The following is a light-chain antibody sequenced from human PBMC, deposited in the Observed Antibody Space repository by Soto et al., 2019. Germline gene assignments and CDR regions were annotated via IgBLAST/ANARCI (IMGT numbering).Light chain of an antibody. CDR1: RSISNW. CDR3: YEYGRLAPVR. CDR2: DAS. V-gene: IGKV1-5*01. Sequence: DIQMTQSPSTLSASVGDRVTITCRASRSISNWLAWYQQRPGIAPKLLIFDASILQGGVPSRFSGSGSGTEFTRSMSCMQTVYFAAYSCYEYGRLAPVRFGGGTKVDIK. J-gene: IGKJ4*01.